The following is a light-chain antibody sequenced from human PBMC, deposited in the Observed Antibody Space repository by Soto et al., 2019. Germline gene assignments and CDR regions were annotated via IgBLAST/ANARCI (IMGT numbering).Light chain of an antibody. Sequence: DIQMTQSPSSLSSSVVYRVTITCRASQSISSYLNWYQQKPGKAPKLLIYDASTLESGVPSRFSGSRSGTEFTLTISSLQPDDFATYYCQQYNSYSWTFGQGTKVDI. CDR1: QSISSY. CDR3: QQYNSYSWT. V-gene: IGKV1-5*01. J-gene: IGKJ1*01. CDR2: DAS.